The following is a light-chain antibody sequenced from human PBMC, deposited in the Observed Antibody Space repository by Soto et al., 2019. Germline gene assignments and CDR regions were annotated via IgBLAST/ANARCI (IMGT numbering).Light chain of an antibody. Sequence: QSALTQPASVSGSPGQSITISCTGTNSDVGYYNYVSWYQQHPGKAPKLMIYEVTNRPSGVSNRFSGSKSGNTASLTISGLQAEDEADYYCSSYTGRSTWVFGGGTKLTVL. CDR3: SSYTGRSTWV. V-gene: IGLV2-14*01. J-gene: IGLJ3*02. CDR2: EVT. CDR1: NSDVGYYNY.